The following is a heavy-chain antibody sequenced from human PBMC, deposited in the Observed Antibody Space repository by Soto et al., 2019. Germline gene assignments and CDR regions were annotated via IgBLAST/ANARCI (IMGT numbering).Heavy chain of an antibody. J-gene: IGHJ3*02. Sequence: QLQLQESGSGLVKPSQTLSLTCAVSGGSISSGGYSWSWIRQPPGKCLEWIGYIYHSGSTYYNPSLKSRVTISVDRSKNQFSLKLSSVTAADTAVYYCARAHGSGWGAFDIWGQGTMVTVSS. CDR1: GGSISSGGYS. CDR2: IYHSGST. CDR3: ARAHGSGWGAFDI. D-gene: IGHD3-10*01. V-gene: IGHV4-30-2*01.